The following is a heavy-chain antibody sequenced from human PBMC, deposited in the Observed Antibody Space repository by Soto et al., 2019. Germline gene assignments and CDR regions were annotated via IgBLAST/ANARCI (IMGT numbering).Heavy chain of an antibody. CDR1: GFTFSSYW. Sequence: PGGSLRLSCAASGFTFSSYWMFWVRQAPGKGLVWVSHINGDGSSITYADSVKGRFTVSRDNAKNTLYLQMNSLRAEDTAVYYCARYATVEMATIGSKDVWGQGTTVTVSS. V-gene: IGHV3-74*03. CDR3: ARYATVEMATIGSKDV. CDR2: INGDGSSI. D-gene: IGHD5-12*01. J-gene: IGHJ6*02.